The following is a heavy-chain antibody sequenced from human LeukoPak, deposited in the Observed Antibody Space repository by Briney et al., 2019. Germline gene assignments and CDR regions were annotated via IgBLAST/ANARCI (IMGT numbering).Heavy chain of an antibody. D-gene: IGHD3-22*01. CDR1: GASSSSSSYY. J-gene: IGHJ4*01. Sequence: SETLSLTCTVSGASSSSSSYYWGWLRQPPGKGLEWIGTTSYSGSTYYNPSLKSRITMSVDTSRNQFSLNLSSVTAADTAVYFCARHRDYYDTWGHGTLVTVSS. CDR3: ARHRDYYDT. CDR2: TSYSGST. V-gene: IGHV4-39*01.